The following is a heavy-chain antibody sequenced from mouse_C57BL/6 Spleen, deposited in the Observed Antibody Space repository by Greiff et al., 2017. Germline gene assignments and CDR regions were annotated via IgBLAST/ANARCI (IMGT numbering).Heavy chain of an antibody. CDR3: IYYGNYGFAY. CDR1: GFTFSDAW. J-gene: IGHJ3*01. Sequence: EVKLLQSGGGLVQPGGSMKLSCAASGFTFSDAWMDWVRQTPEKGLEWVGEIRNKANNHATYYAESVKGRFTISRDDSKNSVYLQMNSLRAEDTGIYYCIYYGNYGFAYWGQGTLVTVSA. CDR2: IRNKANNHAT. D-gene: IGHD2-1*01. V-gene: IGHV6-6*01.